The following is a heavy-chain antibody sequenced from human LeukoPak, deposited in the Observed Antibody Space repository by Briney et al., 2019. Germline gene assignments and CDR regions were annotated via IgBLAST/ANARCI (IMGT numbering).Heavy chain of an antibody. CDR2: ISAYNGNT. CDR3: AIHSSGWTRDFDY. V-gene: IGHV1-18*01. Sequence: APVKVSCKASGYTFTSYAISWVRQAPGQGLEWMGWISAYNGNTNYAQKFQGGVTMTEDTSTDTAYMELSSLRSEDTAVYYCAIHSSGWTRDFDYWGQGTLVTVSS. J-gene: IGHJ4*02. D-gene: IGHD6-19*01. CDR1: GYTFTSYA.